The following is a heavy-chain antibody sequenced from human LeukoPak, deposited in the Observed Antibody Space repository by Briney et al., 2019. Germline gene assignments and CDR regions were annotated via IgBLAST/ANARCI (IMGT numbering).Heavy chain of an antibody. CDR3: ARDDY. CDR1: GGSISSSSYY. CDR2: IYHSGST. Sequence: SETLSLTCTVSGGSISSSSYYWGWIRQPPGKGLEWIGSIYHSGSTNYNPSLKSRVTISVDTSKNQFSLKLSSVTAADTAVYYCARDDYWGQGTLVTVSS. J-gene: IGHJ4*02. V-gene: IGHV4-39*07.